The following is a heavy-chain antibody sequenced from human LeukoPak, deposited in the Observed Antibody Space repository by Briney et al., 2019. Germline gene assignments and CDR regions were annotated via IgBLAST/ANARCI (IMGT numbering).Heavy chain of an antibody. D-gene: IGHD6-6*01. CDR2: IYPGDSDT. Sequence: GESLKISCKGSGYSFTSYWIGWVRQVPGKGLEWMGIIYPGDSDTRYSPSFQGQVTISADKSISTAYLQWSSLKASDTAMYYCARQRPYSSSSFSLWFDPWGQGTLVTVSS. CDR3: ARQRPYSSSSFSLWFDP. J-gene: IGHJ5*02. V-gene: IGHV5-51*01. CDR1: GYSFTSYW.